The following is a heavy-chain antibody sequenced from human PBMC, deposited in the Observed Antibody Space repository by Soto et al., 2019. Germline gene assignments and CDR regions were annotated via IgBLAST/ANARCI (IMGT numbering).Heavy chain of an antibody. CDR2: ISGSGAST. D-gene: IGHD2-2*01. CDR3: AKHSDIIVVPPEVWFDS. Sequence: GGSLRLSCAVSGFTCNNYSMSWVRQAPGKGLEWVSGISGSGASTYYADSVKGRFTISRDNSKNTLYLQMNSLRAEDTAVYYCAKHSDIIVVPPEVWFDSWGQGTLVTVSS. V-gene: IGHV3-23*01. CDR1: GFTCNNYS. J-gene: IGHJ5*01.